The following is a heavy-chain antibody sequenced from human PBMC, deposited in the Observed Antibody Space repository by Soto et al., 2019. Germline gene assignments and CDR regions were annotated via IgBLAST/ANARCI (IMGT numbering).Heavy chain of an antibody. CDR1: GYTFTSYG. Sequence: GASVKVSCKASGYTFTSYGISWVRRAPGQGLEWMGWISAYNGNTNYARKLQGRVTMTTDTSTSTAYMELRSLRSDDTAVYYCARVRAYSGYDSCFDYWGQGTLVTVSS. V-gene: IGHV1-18*01. CDR2: ISAYNGNT. CDR3: ARVRAYSGYDSCFDY. D-gene: IGHD5-12*01. J-gene: IGHJ4*02.